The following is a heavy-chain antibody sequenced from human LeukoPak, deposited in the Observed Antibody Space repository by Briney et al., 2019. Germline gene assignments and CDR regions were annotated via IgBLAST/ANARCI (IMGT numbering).Heavy chain of an antibody. V-gene: IGHV3-30-3*01. Sequence: GRSLRLSCAASGFTFSSYAMHWVRQAPGKGPDWVAVISYDGSNKYYADSVKGRFTISRDNSKNTLYLQMNSLRAEDTAVYYCARGYPRELYYYGMDVWGQGTTVTVSS. CDR1: GFTFSSYA. CDR2: ISYDGSNK. D-gene: IGHD1-1*01. J-gene: IGHJ6*02. CDR3: ARGYPRELYYYGMDV.